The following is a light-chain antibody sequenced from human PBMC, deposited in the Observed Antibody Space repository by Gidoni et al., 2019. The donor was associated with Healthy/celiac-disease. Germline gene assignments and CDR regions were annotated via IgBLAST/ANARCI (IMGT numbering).Light chain of an antibody. CDR1: QSVSNSY. J-gene: IGKJ1*01. V-gene: IGKV3-20*01. CDR3: QQYGSSSWT. Sequence: EIVLTQSPGTLSLSPGGRATHSCRSSQSVSNSYLAWYQQNPGQAPSLLIYGASSRATGIPDRFICSGSGTEFTLTISGLEPEDFAVYYCQQYGSSSWTFGQGTKVEIK. CDR2: GAS.